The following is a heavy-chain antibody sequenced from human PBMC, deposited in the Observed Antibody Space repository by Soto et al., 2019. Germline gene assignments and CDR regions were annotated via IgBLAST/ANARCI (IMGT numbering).Heavy chain of an antibody. CDR2: ISWNSGSI. CDR3: AKDGSIAARYDYYYGMDV. Sequence: SLRLSCAASGFTFCDYAIHWCRQSPFKGLEWVSGISWNSGSIGYADSVKGRFTISRDNAKNSLYLQMNSLRAEDTALYYCAKDGSIAARYDYYYGMDVWGQGTTVTVSS. D-gene: IGHD6-6*01. V-gene: IGHV3-9*01. J-gene: IGHJ6*02. CDR1: GFTFCDYA.